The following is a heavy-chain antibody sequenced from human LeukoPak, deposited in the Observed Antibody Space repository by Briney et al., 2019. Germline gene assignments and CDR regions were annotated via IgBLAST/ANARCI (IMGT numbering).Heavy chain of an antibody. CDR3: AASLRVTGTTYYY. V-gene: IGHV3-74*01. Sequence: GGSLRLSCAESGFTFTSHWMHWVRQAPGKGLVWVSHISDDGKKANYADSVKGRFTISRDAAKNTLHLQMDSLRVEDTAVYYCAASLRVTGTTYYYWGQGTMVTVSS. CDR1: GFTFTSHW. CDR2: ISDDGKKA. D-gene: IGHD1-20*01. J-gene: IGHJ4*02.